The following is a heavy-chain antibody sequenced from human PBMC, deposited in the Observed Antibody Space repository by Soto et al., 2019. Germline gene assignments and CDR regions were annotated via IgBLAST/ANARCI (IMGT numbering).Heavy chain of an antibody. D-gene: IGHD5-18*01. CDR3: AKADTAMVTGFDY. Sequence: GGSLRLSCAASGFTFSSYGMHWVRQAPGKGLEWVAVISYDGSNKYYADSVKGRFTISRDNSKNTLYLQMNSLRAEDTAVYYCAKADTAMVTGFDYWGQGTLVTVS. CDR1: GFTFSSYG. J-gene: IGHJ4*02. V-gene: IGHV3-30*18. CDR2: ISYDGSNK.